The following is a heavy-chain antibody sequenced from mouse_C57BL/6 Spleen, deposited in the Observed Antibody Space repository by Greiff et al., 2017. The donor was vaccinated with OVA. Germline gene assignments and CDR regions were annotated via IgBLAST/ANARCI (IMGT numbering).Heavy chain of an antibody. CDR2: INPNNGGT. D-gene: IGHD2-12*01. CDR1: GYTFTDYN. CDR3: ARGELYSHWYFDV. J-gene: IGHJ1*03. V-gene: IGHV1-18*01. Sequence: EVQRVESGPELVKPGASVKIPCKASGYTFTDYNMDWVKQSHGKSLEWIGDINPNNGGTIYNQKFKGKATLTVDKSSSTAYMELRSLTSEDTAVYYCARGELYSHWYFDVWGTGTTVTVSS.